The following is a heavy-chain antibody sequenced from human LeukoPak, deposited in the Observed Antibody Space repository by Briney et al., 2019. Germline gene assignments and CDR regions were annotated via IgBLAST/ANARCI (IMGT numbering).Heavy chain of an antibody. CDR2: IYWDDDK. J-gene: IGHJ3*02. Sequence: SGPTLVNPTQTLTLTCTFSGFSLSTRGVGVCCIRQPPGKALAWLALIYWDDDKRYSPSLKSRLPITKDTSKNQVVLTMTNMDPVDTATYYCAHRLKNAFDIWGQGTMVTVSS. CDR3: AHRLKNAFDI. V-gene: IGHV2-5*02. CDR1: GFSLSTRGVG.